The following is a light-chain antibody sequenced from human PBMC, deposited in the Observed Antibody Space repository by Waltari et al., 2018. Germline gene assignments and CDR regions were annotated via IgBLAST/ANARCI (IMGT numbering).Light chain of an antibody. CDR3: QTGGHGTWV. CDR1: SGHSRTL. CDR2: VNSDGSH. J-gene: IGLJ3*02. Sequence: QLVLTQSPSASASLGAPVKLTCTLSSGHSRTLIAWLQKQPEQGPRYLRKVNSDGSHSKGDEIPDRFSGASAGADRYLTISSLQSEDEADDYCQTGGHGTWVFGGGTKLTVL. V-gene: IGLV4-69*01.